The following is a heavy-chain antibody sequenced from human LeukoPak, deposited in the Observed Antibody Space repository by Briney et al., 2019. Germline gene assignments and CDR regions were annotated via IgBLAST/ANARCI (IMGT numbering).Heavy chain of an antibody. CDR3: ATPKRDSGWYYFDY. V-gene: IGHV1-18*01. J-gene: IGHJ4*02. CDR1: GYTFTSYG. CDR2: ISAYNGNT. D-gene: IGHD6-19*01. Sequence: ASVKVSCKASGYTFTSYGISWVRQAPGQGLEWMGWISAYNGNTNYAQKLQGRVTMTEDTSTDTAYMELSSLRSEDTAVYYCATPKRDSGWYYFDYWGQGTLVTVSS.